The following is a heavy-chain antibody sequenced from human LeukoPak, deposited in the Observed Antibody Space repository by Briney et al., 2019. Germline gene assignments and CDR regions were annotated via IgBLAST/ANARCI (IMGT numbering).Heavy chain of an antibody. V-gene: IGHV1-2*02. D-gene: IGHD6-13*01. Sequence: ASVKVFCKASGYTFTGYYMHWVRQAPGQGLEWMGWINPNSGGTNYAQKFQGRVTMTRDTSISTAYMELSRLRSDDTAVYYCAREEIAAAAPDYWGQGTLVAVSS. CDR2: INPNSGGT. CDR1: GYTFTGYY. CDR3: AREEIAAAAPDY. J-gene: IGHJ4*02.